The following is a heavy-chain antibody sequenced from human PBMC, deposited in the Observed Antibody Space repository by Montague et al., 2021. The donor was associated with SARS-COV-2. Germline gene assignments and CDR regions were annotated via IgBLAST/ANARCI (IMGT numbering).Heavy chain of an antibody. D-gene: IGHD2-15*01. V-gene: IGHV4-59*08. CDR3: ARLEAGDCSGGSCYSSWFYP. Sequence: KYNPSLKSRVTISVDTSKNQFSLKLSSVTAADTAVYYCARLEAGDCSGGSCYSSWFYPWGQGTLVTVSS. J-gene: IGHJ5*02.